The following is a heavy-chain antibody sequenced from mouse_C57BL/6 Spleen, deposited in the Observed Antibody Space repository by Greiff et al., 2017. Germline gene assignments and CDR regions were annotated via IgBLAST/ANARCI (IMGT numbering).Heavy chain of an antibody. Sequence: VQPPQSGPELVKPGASVKISCKASGYALSRSRMNWVKQRPGTGLEWIGRIYPGDGDTNYNGKFKGKATLNAAKTSSTAYMLLSSLTSADSAVYCCARDSSGYCYAMDYWGQGTSVTVSS. CDR3: ARDSSGYCYAMDY. CDR2: IYPGDGDT. CDR1: GYALSRSR. D-gene: IGHD3-2*02. V-gene: IGHV1-82*01. J-gene: IGHJ4*01.